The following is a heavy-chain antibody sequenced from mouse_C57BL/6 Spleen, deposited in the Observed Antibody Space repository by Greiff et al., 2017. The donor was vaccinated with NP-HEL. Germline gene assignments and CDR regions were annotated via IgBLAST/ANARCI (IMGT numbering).Heavy chain of an antibody. D-gene: IGHD1-1*01. V-gene: IGHV1-72*01. CDR1: GYTFTSYW. CDR2: SDPNSGGT. CDR3: ARESITPFAY. J-gene: IGHJ3*01. Sequence: QVQLQQPGAELVKPGASVKLSCKASGYTFTSYWMHWVKQRPGRGLEWIGRSDPNSGGTKYNEKFKSKATLTVDKPSSTAYMQLSSLTSEDSAVYYCARESITPFAYWGQGTLVTVSA.